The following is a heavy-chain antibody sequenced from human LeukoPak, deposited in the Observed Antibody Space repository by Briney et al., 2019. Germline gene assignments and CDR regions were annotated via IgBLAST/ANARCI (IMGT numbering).Heavy chain of an antibody. D-gene: IGHD3-16*01. CDR1: GYTFTGYS. Sequence: ASVKVSCKASGYTFTGYSMYWVRQAPGQGLEWLGQINPNSGGTNYAQNFQGRVTMTRDTSVSTAYMELSRLRSDDTAVYYCARMFGPDAGFDYWGQGTLVPVSS. CDR2: INPNSGGT. V-gene: IGHV1-2*06. CDR3: ARMFGPDAGFDY. J-gene: IGHJ4*02.